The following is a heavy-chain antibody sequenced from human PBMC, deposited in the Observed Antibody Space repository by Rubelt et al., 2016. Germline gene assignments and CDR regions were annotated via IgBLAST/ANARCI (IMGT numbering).Heavy chain of an antibody. CDR2: ISGSSSPI. J-gene: IGHJ6*02. CDR3: ARVRQRLAYGMDV. Sequence: GKGLEWVSYISGSSSPIYYADSVKGRFTIARDNANNSLYLQMNSLRPDDTAVYYCARVRQRLAYGMDVWGQGTTFTVSS. V-gene: IGHV3-48*04. D-gene: IGHD6-25*01.